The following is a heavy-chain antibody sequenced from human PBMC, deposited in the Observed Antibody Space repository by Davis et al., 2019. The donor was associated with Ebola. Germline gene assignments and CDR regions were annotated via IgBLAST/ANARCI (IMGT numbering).Heavy chain of an antibody. V-gene: IGHV1-46*01. CDR2: INPSGGST. Sequence: AASVKVSCKASGYTFTSYYMHWVRQAPGQGLEWMGIINPSGGSTSYAQKFQGRVTISVDTSKNQFSLKLSSVTAADTAVYYCARGGRYSSSSFDYWGQGTLVTVSS. J-gene: IGHJ4*02. D-gene: IGHD6-6*01. CDR1: GYTFTSYY. CDR3: ARGGRYSSSSFDY.